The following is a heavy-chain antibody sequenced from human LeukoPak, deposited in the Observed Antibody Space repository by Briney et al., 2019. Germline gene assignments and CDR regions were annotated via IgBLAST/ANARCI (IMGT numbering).Heavy chain of an antibody. CDR2: ISDSGGDT. CDR1: GFTLANYA. Sequence: GGSLRLSCIASGFTLANYAMTWVRQAPGKGLEWVSAISDSGGDTYHADSVKGRFTISRDNSKNTLYLQMNSLRAEDTAVYYCAKVRPPSYFDYWGQGTLVTVSS. V-gene: IGHV3-23*01. CDR3: AKVRPPSYFDY. J-gene: IGHJ4*02.